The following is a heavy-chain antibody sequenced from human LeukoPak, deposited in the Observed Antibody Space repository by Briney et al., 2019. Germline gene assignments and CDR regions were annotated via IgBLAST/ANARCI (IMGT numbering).Heavy chain of an antibody. D-gene: IGHD3-10*01. V-gene: IGHV3-23*01. CDR1: GFTFSSYA. J-gene: IGHJ4*02. CDR3: AKDPVTMVRGVAGYFDY. Sequence: GGSLRLSCAASGFTFSSYAMSWVRQAPGKGLEWVSAISGSGGSTYYADSVKGRFTMSRDNSKNTLYLQMNSLRAEDTAVYYCAKDPVTMVRGVAGYFDYWGQGTLVTVSS. CDR2: ISGSGGST.